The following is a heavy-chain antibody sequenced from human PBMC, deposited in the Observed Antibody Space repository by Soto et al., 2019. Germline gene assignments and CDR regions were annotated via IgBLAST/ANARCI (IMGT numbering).Heavy chain of an antibody. CDR1: GGTFSSYA. Sequence: QVQLVQSGAEVKKPGSSVKVSCKASGGTFSSYAIIWVRQAPGQGLEWMGGIIPIFGTANYAQKFQGRVTITADESTSTAYMELSSLRSEDTAVYYCARSSSAAGTGYYYYYGMDVWGQGTTVTVSS. CDR3: ARSSSAAGTGYYYYYGMDV. CDR2: IIPIFGTA. D-gene: IGHD6-13*01. V-gene: IGHV1-69*01. J-gene: IGHJ6*02.